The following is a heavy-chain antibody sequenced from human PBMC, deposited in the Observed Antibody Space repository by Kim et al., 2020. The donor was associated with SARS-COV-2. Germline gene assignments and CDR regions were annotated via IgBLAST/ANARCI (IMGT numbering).Heavy chain of an antibody. V-gene: IGHV4-34*01. D-gene: IGHD1-1*01. CDR2: INYGGST. Sequence: SETLSLTCAVYGGSFTGYYWSWIRQPPGKGLEWIGEINYGGSTEYNPSLKSRVTISVDSSKNQLSLKVNSVTAADTAVYYCAYWIVSATTIEDYWGQGTLVTVSS. J-gene: IGHJ4*02. CDR1: GGSFTGYY. CDR3: AYWIVSATTIEDY.